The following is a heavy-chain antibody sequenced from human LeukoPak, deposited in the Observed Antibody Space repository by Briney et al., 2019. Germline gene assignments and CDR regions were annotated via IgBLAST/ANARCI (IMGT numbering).Heavy chain of an antibody. Sequence: SETLSLTCAVYGGSFSGYYWSWIRQPPGKGLEWIGEINHSGSTNYNPSLKSRVTISVDTSKNQFSLKLSSVTAADTAAYYCARYKGGAYPFDYWGQGTLVTVSS. CDR3: ARYKGGAYPFDY. CDR2: INHSGST. J-gene: IGHJ4*02. V-gene: IGHV4-34*01. D-gene: IGHD3-16*01. CDR1: GGSFSGYY.